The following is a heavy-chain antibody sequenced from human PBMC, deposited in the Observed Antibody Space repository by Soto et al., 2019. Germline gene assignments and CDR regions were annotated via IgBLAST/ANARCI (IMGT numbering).Heavy chain of an antibody. V-gene: IGHV4-30-2*01. CDR3: ARGMTTVTTLDY. CDR2: IYHSGST. CDR1: GGSISSGGYS. J-gene: IGHJ4*02. D-gene: IGHD4-4*01. Sequence: QLQLQESGSGLVKPSQTLSLTCAVSGGSISSGGYSWSWIRQPPGKGLEWIGYIYHSGSTYYNPSLKSRIXTXIXXSQNQLSLKLSSVTAADTAVYYCARGMTTVTTLDYWGQGTLVTVSS.